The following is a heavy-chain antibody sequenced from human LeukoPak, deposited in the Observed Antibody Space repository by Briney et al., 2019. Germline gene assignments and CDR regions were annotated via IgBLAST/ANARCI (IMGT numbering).Heavy chain of an antibody. CDR1: GFTFSSYA. CDR2: ISGSGGST. J-gene: IGHJ4*02. CDR3: APNLSRLAAFDY. D-gene: IGHD3-3*02. Sequence: GGSLRLSCAASGFTFSSYAMSWVRQAQGKGLEWVSAISGSGGSTYYADSVKGRFTISRDNSKNTLYLQMNSLRAEDTAIYYCAPNLSRLAAFDYWGQGTLVTVSS. V-gene: IGHV3-23*01.